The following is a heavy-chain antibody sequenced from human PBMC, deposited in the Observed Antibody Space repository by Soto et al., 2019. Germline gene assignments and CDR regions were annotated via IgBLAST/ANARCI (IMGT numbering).Heavy chain of an antibody. V-gene: IGHV3-53*01. CDR2: IQSGGPA. D-gene: IGHD3-3*01. Sequence: GGSLRLSCAASGFTVSSKYMSWVRQAPGKGLEWVSLIQSGGPAYYADSVKGRFTISRDNSKNTLYLQMNSLRAEDTAVYYCAKDLYYDFWSGYYGIDYWGQGTLVTVSS. J-gene: IGHJ4*02. CDR1: GFTVSSKY. CDR3: AKDLYYDFWSGYYGIDY.